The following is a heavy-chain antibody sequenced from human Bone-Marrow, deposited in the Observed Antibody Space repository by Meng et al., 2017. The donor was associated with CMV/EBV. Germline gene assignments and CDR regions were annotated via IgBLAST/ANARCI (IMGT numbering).Heavy chain of an antibody. V-gene: IGHV1-18*01. CDR1: GYTFTSYG. CDR3: ARIRGVRGVVYRTSVQGWFDP. J-gene: IGHJ5*02. CDR2: ISAYNGNT. Sequence: ASVKVSCKASGYTFTSYGISWVRQAPGQGLEWMGWISAYNGNTNYAQKLQGRVTMTTDTSTSTAYMELNSLRAEDTAVYYCARIRGVRGVVYRTSVQGWFDPWGQGTLVTVSS. D-gene: IGHD3-10*01.